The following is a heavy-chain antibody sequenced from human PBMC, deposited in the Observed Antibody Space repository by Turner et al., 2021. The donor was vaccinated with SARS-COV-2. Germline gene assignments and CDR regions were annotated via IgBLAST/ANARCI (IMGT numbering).Heavy chain of an antibody. Sequence: QVQLVQSGAEVTKPGSSVKVSCKASGGTFNTYAISWVRQAPGQGLEWMGGIIPIFGTANYAQKFQVRVTITADESTSTAYMELSSLRSEDTAVYYCARARGVDYYDSSGQRFDPWGQGTLVTVSS. V-gene: IGHV1-69*01. D-gene: IGHD3-22*01. CDR1: GGTFNTYA. CDR2: IIPIFGTA. CDR3: ARARGVDYYDSSGQRFDP. J-gene: IGHJ5*02.